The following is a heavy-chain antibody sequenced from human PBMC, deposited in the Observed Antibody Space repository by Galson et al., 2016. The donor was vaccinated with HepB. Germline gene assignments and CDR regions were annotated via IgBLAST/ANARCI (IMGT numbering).Heavy chain of an antibody. CDR3: ATDIWGRWLQSYY. D-gene: IGHD5-24*01. J-gene: IGHJ4*02. CDR2: IVPILHTA. V-gene: IGHV1-69*13. CDR1: GGTFSRSA. Sequence: SVKVSCKAFGGTFSRSAINWVRQAPGQGLEWMGGIVPILHTAKYAQKFQGRVTITADDSTSTAYMEVSSLRSEYTAVYYCATDIWGRWLQSYYWGQGTLVTVAS.